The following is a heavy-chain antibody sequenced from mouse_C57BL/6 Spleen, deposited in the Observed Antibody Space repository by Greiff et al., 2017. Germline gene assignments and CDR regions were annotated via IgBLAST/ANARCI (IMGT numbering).Heavy chain of an antibody. Sequence: QVQLQQPGAELVKPGASVKLSCKASGYTFTSYWMQWVKQRPGQGLEWIGGIDPSDSYTNYNQKFKGKATLTVDTSSSTAYMQLSSLTSEDSAVYYGARGYYCDVSYWYFDVWGTGTTVTVSS. V-gene: IGHV1-50*01. D-gene: IGHD2-13*01. CDR3: ARGYYCDVSYWYFDV. CDR1: GYTFTSYW. J-gene: IGHJ1*03. CDR2: IDPSDSYT.